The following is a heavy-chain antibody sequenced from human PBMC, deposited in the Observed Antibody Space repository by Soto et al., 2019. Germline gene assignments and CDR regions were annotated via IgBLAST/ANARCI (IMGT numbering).Heavy chain of an antibody. Sequence: GVARIISCEASGFTFSGYWMSWVRQAPGKGLEWVADIKHDGSVQYYVDSVKGRFTFSRDNAKKLLSLQMTGLRAEDTALYYCARAPYSNAWYRFDLWGQGTLVTVSS. D-gene: IGHD4-4*01. J-gene: IGHJ4*02. CDR3: ARAPYSNAWYRFDL. CDR2: IKHDGSVQ. CDR1: GFTFSGYW. V-gene: IGHV3-7*03.